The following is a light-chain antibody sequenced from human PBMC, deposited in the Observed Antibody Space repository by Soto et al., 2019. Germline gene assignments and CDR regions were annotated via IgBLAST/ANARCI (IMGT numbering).Light chain of an antibody. CDR3: QQFNNYSSLT. Sequence: AIQLTQSPSSLSASVGDRVTITCRASQGISSALAWYQQKPGKAPKLLIYDASSLESGVPSRFSGSVSGTDFTLTISSLQPEDFATYYCQQFNNYSSLTFGLGTRLEIK. J-gene: IGKJ5*01. V-gene: IGKV1D-13*01. CDR2: DAS. CDR1: QGISSA.